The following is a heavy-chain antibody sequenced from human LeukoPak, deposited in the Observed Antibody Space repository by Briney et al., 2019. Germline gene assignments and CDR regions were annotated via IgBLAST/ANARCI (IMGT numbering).Heavy chain of an antibody. CDR3: ARVPGGVAGIDY. V-gene: IGHV1-69*13. CDR1: GGTFSSYA. J-gene: IGHJ4*02. CDR2: IIPIFGTA. Sequence: SVNVSCTASGGTFSSYAISWVRQAPGQGLEWMGGIIPIFGTANYAQKFQGRVTITADESTSTAYMELSSLRSEDTAVYYCARVPGGVAGIDYWGQGTLVTVSS. D-gene: IGHD6-19*01.